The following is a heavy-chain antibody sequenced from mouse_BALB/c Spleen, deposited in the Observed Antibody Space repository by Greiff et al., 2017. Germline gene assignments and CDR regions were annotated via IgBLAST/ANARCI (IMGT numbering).Heavy chain of an antibody. CDR2: IWGDGST. CDR1: GFSLTGYG. CDR3: ARDGLTGTLYYAMDY. J-gene: IGHJ4*01. Sequence: VKLMESGPGLVAPSQSLSITCTVSGFSLTGYGVNWVRQPPGKGLEWLGMIWGDGSTDYNSALKSRLSISKDNSKSQVFLKMNSLQTDDTARYYCARDGLTGTLYYAMDYWGQGTSVTVSS. D-gene: IGHD4-1*01. V-gene: IGHV2-6-7*01.